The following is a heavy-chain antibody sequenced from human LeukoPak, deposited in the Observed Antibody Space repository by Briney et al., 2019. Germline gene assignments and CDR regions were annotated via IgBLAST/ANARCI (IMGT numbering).Heavy chain of an antibody. J-gene: IGHJ4*02. CDR3: ARGLWELLYYFDY. V-gene: IGHV1-46*01. CDR2: INPYGGST. Sequence: ASVKVSCKASGYTFTSYYIHWVRQAPGQGLEWMGIINPYGGSTTYAQKFQGRVTVTRDTSTSTVYMELTGLTSDDTAVYYCARGLWELLYYFDYWGQGTLVTVPS. D-gene: IGHD1-26*01. CDR1: GYTFTSYY.